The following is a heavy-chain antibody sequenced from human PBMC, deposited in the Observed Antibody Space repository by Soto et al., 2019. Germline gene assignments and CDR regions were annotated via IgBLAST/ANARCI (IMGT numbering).Heavy chain of an antibody. Sequence: RQPPGKGLEWIGSIYYSGSTYYNPSLKSRVTISVDTSKNQFSLKLSSVTAADTAVYYCARELRLAYWGQGTLVTVSS. J-gene: IGHJ4*02. D-gene: IGHD2-15*01. CDR2: IYYSGST. V-gene: IGHV4-39*02. CDR3: ARELRLAY.